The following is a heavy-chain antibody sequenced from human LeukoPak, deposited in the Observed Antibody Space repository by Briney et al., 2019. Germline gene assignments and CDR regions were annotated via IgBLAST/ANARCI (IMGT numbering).Heavy chain of an antibody. CDR2: MNPNSGNT. D-gene: IGHD2-21*01. V-gene: IGHV1-8*03. J-gene: IGHJ6*03. CDR3: ARGRNWGDLARAMNYYYCYMDV. CDR1: GYTFTSYD. Sequence: GASVKVSCKASGYTFTSYDIHWVRQATGQGLEWMGWMNPNSGNTGYAQKFQGRVTITRNTSISTAYMELSSLRSEDTAVYYCARGRNWGDLARAMNYYYCYMDVWGKGTTVTVSS.